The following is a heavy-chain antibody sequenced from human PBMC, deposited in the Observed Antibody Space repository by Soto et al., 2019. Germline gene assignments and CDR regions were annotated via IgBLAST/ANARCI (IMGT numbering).Heavy chain of an antibody. D-gene: IGHD5-18*01. CDR2: IIPIFGTA. CDR1: GGTFSSYA. Sequence: GASVKVSCKASGGTFSSYAIIWVRQAPGQGVEWMGGIIPIFGTANYAQKFQGRVTITADESTSTAYMELSSLRSEDTAVYYCARVGVDTAMVTIYDAFDISGQGTMVTVSS. J-gene: IGHJ3*02. V-gene: IGHV1-69*13. CDR3: ARVGVDTAMVTIYDAFDI.